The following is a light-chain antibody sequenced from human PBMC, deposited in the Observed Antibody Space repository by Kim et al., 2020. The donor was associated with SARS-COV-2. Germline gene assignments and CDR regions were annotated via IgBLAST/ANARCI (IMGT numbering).Light chain of an antibody. J-gene: IGKJ1*01. CDR1: QSATSTN. V-gene: IGKV3-20*01. Sequence: STGERATLSCRASQSATSTNLAWYQQKPGQAPRLLIYSTSSRAPGIPDRFSGSGSGTDFSLTINRLEPEDVAVYYCQQYGSARWTFGQGTKVDIK. CDR3: QQYGSARWT. CDR2: STS.